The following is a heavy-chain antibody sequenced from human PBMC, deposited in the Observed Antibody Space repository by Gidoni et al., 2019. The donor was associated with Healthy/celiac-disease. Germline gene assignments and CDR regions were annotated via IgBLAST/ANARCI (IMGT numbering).Heavy chain of an antibody. Sequence: QLQLVQSGAEVKKPGASVKASCKAAGYTFTSYATNWVRQATGQGLEWMGWMNPNSGNTGYAQKFQGRVTMTRTTSIRTAYMELGSLRSEDTAVYYCARGLGSSWSNWFDPWGQGTLVTVSS. J-gene: IGHJ5*02. CDR2: MNPNSGNT. CDR1: GYTFTSYA. CDR3: ARGLGSSWSNWFDP. D-gene: IGHD6-13*01. V-gene: IGHV1-8*01.